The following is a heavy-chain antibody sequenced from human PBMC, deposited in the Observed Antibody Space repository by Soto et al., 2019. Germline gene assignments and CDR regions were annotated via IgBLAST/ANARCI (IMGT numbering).Heavy chain of an antibody. Sequence: GGSLRLSCAASGFTFSSYDMHWVRQATGKGLEWVSAIGIAGDTYYPGSVKGRFTISRXXXKXXXXLQXXSXXAGXTAVYYCEREGSSGYSFDYWGQGTLVTVSS. V-gene: IGHV3-13*01. D-gene: IGHD3-22*01. CDR3: EREGSSGYSFDY. CDR2: IGIAGDT. J-gene: IGHJ4*02. CDR1: GFTFSSYD.